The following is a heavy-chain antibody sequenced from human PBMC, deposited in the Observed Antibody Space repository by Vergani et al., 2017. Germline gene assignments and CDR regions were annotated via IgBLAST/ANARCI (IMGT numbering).Heavy chain of an antibody. Sequence: QLQLQESGPGLVKPSETLSLTCTVSGGPISSSSYYWGWIRQPPGKGLEWIGSIYYSGSTYYNPSLKSRVTISLDTSKNQFSLKLSSGTAADTAVYYGASGYDSSGYYDGGGADYWGQGTLVTVSS. V-gene: IGHV4-39*07. J-gene: IGHJ4*02. CDR1: GGPISSSSYY. CDR3: ASGYDSSGYYDGGGADY. CDR2: IYYSGST. D-gene: IGHD3-22*01.